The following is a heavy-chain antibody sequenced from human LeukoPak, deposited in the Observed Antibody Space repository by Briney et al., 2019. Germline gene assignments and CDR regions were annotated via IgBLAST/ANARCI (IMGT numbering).Heavy chain of an antibody. D-gene: IGHD3-22*01. CDR1: GFTFSSYA. CDR2: ISGSGGST. J-gene: IGHJ6*02. V-gene: IGHV3-23*01. Sequence: GGSLRLSCAASGFTFSSYAMSWVRQAPGKGLEWVSAISGSGGSTYYADSVKGRFTISRDNSKNTLYLQMNSLRAEDTAVYYCAKVLRTPNYYDSSGYYYYYGMDVWGQGTTVTVSS. CDR3: AKVLRTPNYYDSSGYYYYYGMDV.